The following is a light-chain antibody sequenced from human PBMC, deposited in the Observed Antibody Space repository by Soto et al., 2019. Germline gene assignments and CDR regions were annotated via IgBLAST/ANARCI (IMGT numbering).Light chain of an antibody. J-gene: IGLJ1*01. CDR1: SSNIGAGYD. CDR3: QSYDSSPSGYV. Sequence: QSVLTQPPPVSGAPGQRVTISCTGSSSNIGAGYDVHWYQQLPGTAPKLLIYANISRPAGVPDRFSGSKSGTSASLAITGLQAEDEADYYCQSYDSSPSGYVFGTGTKVTVL. V-gene: IGLV1-40*01. CDR2: ANI.